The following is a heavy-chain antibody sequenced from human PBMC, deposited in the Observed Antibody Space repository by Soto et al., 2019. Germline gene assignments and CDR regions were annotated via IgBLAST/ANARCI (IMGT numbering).Heavy chain of an antibody. CDR3: ARDGSGYCSGGSCHDAFDI. J-gene: IGHJ3*02. Sequence: SLRLSCAASGFTFSSYAMHWVRQAPGKGLEWVAAISYDGSNKYYADSVKGRFTISRDNSKNTLYLQMNSLRAEDTAVYYCARDGSGYCSGGSCHDAFDIWGQGTMVTVSS. V-gene: IGHV3-30-3*01. CDR2: ISYDGSNK. CDR1: GFTFSSYA. D-gene: IGHD2-15*01.